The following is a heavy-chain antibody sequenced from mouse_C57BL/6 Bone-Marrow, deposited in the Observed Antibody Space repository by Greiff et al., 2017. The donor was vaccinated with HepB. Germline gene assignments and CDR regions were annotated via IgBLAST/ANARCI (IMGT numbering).Heavy chain of an antibody. CDR1: GFNIKDDY. J-gene: IGHJ2*01. D-gene: IGHD1-1*01. Sequence: VQLKESGAELVRPGASVKLSCTASGFNIKDDYMHWVKQRPEQGLEWIGWIDPENGDTEYASKFQGKATITADTSSNTAYLQLSSLTSEDTAVYYCTLLRRFFDYWGQGTTLTVSS. CDR2: IDPENGDT. CDR3: TLLRRFFDY. V-gene: IGHV14-4*01.